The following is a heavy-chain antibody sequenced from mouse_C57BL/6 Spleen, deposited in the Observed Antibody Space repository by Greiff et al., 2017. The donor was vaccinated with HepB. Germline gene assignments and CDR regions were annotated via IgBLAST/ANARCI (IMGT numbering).Heavy chain of an antibody. CDR2: IDPSDSET. CDR1: GYTFTSYW. D-gene: IGHD1-1*01. CDR3: AGGSSYDYAMDY. Sequence: QVQLQQPGAELVRPGSSVKLSCKASGYTFTSYWMHWVKQRPIQGLEWIGNIDPSDSETHYNQKFKDKATLTVDKSSSTAYMQLSSLTSEDSAVYYCAGGSSYDYAMDYWCQGTSVTVSS. V-gene: IGHV1-52*01. J-gene: IGHJ4*01.